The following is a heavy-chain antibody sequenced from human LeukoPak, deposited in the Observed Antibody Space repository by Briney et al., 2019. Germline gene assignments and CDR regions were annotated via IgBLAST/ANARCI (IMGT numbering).Heavy chain of an antibody. CDR2: IYYSGST. CDR1: GGSISSSSYY. D-gene: IGHD3-22*01. CDR3: ARGRYYYDNSANHPYFNY. V-gene: IGHV4-39*07. Sequence: SETLSLTCTVSGGSISSSSYYWGWIRQPPGKGLEWIGSIYYSGSTYYNPSLKSRVTISVDTSKNQFSLKLISVTAADTAVYYCARGRYYYDNSANHPYFNYWGQGTLVTVSS. J-gene: IGHJ4*02.